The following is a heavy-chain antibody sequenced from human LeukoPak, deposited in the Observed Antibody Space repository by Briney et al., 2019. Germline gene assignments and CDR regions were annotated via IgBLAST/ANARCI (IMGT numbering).Heavy chain of an antibody. J-gene: IGHJ4*02. CDR2: ISSSSSYI. D-gene: IGHD6-6*01. Sequence: GGSLRLSCAASGFTFSSYSMNWVRQAPGKGLEWVSSISSSSSYIYYADSVKGRFTISRDNAKNSLYLQMNSLRAEDTAVYYCARDGAARTVFDYWGQGTLVTVSS. CDR3: ARDGAARTVFDY. CDR1: GFTFSSYS. V-gene: IGHV3-21*01.